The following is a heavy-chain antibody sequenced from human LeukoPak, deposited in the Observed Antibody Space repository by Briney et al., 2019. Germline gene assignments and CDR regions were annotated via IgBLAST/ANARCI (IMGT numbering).Heavy chain of an antibody. V-gene: IGHV3-7*01. CDR2: IKQDGSEK. CDR1: GFTFSSYW. CDR3: ARGSGSYTGQFDY. J-gene: IGHJ4*02. D-gene: IGHD1-26*01. Sequence: GRSLRLSCAASGFTFSSYWMSWVRQAPGKGLEWVANIKQDGSEKYYVDSVKGRFTISRDNAKNSLYLQMNSLRAEDTAVYYCARGSGSYTGQFDYWGQGTLVTVSS.